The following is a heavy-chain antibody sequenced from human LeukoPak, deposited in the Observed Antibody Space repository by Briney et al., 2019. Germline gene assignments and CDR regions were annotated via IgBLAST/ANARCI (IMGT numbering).Heavy chain of an antibody. Sequence: PGGSLRLSCAASGFTFSSYSMNWVRQAPGKGLEWVSYISSSSSTIYYADSVKGRFTISRDNAKNSLFLQMNSLRAEDTAVYYCARGYCSGGSCYGAFDIWGQGTLVTVSS. CDR2: ISSSSSTI. CDR3: ARGYCSGGSCYGAFDI. J-gene: IGHJ3*02. V-gene: IGHV3-48*04. CDR1: GFTFSSYS. D-gene: IGHD2-15*01.